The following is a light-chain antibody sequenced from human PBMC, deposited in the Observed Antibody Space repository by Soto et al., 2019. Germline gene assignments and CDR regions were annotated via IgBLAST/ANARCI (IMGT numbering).Light chain of an antibody. CDR3: HEYNTWPWT. CDR2: GAS. Sequence: TVMTQSPATLSVSPWEGATLSCRASQSLNTNLAWYQQKLGQAPRVLIYGASTRATGIPARFSGSGSGTEFTLTISGLQSEDSGVYFCHEYNTWPWTFGQGTKVDIK. V-gene: IGKV3-15*01. J-gene: IGKJ1*01. CDR1: QSLNTN.